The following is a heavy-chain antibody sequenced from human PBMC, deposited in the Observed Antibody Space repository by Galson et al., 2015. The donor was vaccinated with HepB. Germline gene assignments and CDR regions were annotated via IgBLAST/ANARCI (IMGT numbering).Heavy chain of an antibody. J-gene: IGHJ3*02. CDR2: IDPSDSYT. Sequence: QSGAEVKKPGESLRISCKGSGYSFTSYWISWVRQMPGKGLEWMGRIDPSDSYTNYSPSFQGHVTISADKSISTAYLQWSSLEASDTAMYYCARHMCSGGSCYLGPHDAFDIWGQGTMVTVSS. V-gene: IGHV5-10-1*01. D-gene: IGHD2-15*01. CDR3: ARHMCSGGSCYLGPHDAFDI. CDR1: GYSFTSYW.